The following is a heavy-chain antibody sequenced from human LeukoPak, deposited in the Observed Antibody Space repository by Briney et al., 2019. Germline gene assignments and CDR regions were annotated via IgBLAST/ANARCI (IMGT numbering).Heavy chain of an antibody. CDR2: INPNSGGT. V-gene: IGHV1-2*02. Sequence: ASVKVSCKASGYTFTGYYMHWVRQAPGQGLEWMGWINPNSGGTNYAQKFQGRVTMTRDTSISTAYMELSRLRSDDTAVYYCARGGSHTDYFYGMDVWGQGTTVTVSS. D-gene: IGHD1-26*01. CDR1: GYTFTGYY. J-gene: IGHJ6*02. CDR3: ARGGSHTDYFYGMDV.